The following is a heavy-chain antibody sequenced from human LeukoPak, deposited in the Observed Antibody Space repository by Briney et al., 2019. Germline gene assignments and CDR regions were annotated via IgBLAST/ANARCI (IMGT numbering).Heavy chain of an antibody. CDR1: GYTFTSYG. Sequence: GASVKVSCKASGYTFTSYGISWVRQAPGQGLEWMGWISAYNGNTNYAQKLQGRVTMTTDTSTSTAYMELRSLRSDDPAVYYCARIRYYDILTGYFSTYYYSGMDLWRQATTVSVSS. CDR3: ARIRYYDILTGYFSTYYYSGMDL. D-gene: IGHD3-9*01. V-gene: IGHV1-18*01. J-gene: IGHJ6*02. CDR2: ISAYNGNT.